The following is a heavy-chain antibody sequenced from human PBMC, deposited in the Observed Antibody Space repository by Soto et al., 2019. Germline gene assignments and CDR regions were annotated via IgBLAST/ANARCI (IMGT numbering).Heavy chain of an antibody. CDR3: AKGKSNYYYYGMDV. CDR2: ISGSGGST. Sequence: GGSLRLSCAASGFTFSSYAMSWVRQAPGKGLEWVSAISGSGGSTYYADSVKGRFTISRDNSKNTLYLQMNSLRAEDTAVYYCAKGKSNYYYYGMDVWGQGTTVTVSS. V-gene: IGHV3-23*01. J-gene: IGHJ6*02. CDR1: GFTFSSYA.